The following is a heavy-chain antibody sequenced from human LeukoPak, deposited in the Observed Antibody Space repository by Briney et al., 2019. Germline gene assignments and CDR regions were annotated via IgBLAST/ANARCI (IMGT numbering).Heavy chain of an antibody. CDR2: VYSGGKT. J-gene: IGHJ4*02. V-gene: IGHV3-53*04. CDR1: GFNVTDNY. D-gene: IGHD2-15*01. Sequence: GGSLRLSCVASGFNVTDNYMTWVRQAPGKGLEWLSVVYSGGKTYYADSVKGRFTISRHNSKNTLFLQMDTLRPEDTAVYYCARGVTFCSGGGCSFPTYWGQGTPVTVSS. CDR3: ARGVTFCSGGGCSFPTY.